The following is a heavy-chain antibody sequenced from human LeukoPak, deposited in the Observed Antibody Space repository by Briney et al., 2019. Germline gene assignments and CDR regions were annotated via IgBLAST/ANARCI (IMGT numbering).Heavy chain of an antibody. CDR2: ISSDDGTT. D-gene: IGHD3-10*01. Sequence: GGSLRLSCAASGFTFSSFEMNWVRQALGKGLEWVSYISSDDGTTYYADSVKGRFTISRDNAKNSLYLQMNSLRTEDTALYFCAKDILLGSGSPDFDYWGQGTLVTVSS. CDR1: GFTFSSFE. CDR3: AKDILLGSGSPDFDY. J-gene: IGHJ4*02. V-gene: IGHV3-48*03.